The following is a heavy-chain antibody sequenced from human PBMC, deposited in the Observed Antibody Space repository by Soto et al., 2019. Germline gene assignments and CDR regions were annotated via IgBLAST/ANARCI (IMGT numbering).Heavy chain of an antibody. Sequence: QVQMVESGGGVVQPGRSLRLSCTASGFSFRNYGMHWVHQAPGKGLEWVAFISFDGSNKYYADSVKGRFTISRDNSKNTLFLQVSSLRPEDTSMYYCAAGVGWADYWGQGTLVIVSS. CDR1: GFSFRNYG. CDR3: AAGVGWADY. J-gene: IGHJ4*02. V-gene: IGHV3-30*03. D-gene: IGHD1-26*01. CDR2: ISFDGSNK.